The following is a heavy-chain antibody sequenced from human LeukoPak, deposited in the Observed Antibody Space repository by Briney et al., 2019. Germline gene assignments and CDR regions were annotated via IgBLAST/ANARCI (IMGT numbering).Heavy chain of an antibody. Sequence: SETLSLTCTVSGGSISSSSYYWGWIRQPPGKGLEWIGSIYYSGSTYYNPSLKGRVTISVDTSKNQFSLKLSSVTAADTAVYYCARVGIAVAVWGQGTLVTVSS. CDR1: GGSISSSSYY. CDR3: ARVGIAVAV. J-gene: IGHJ4*02. V-gene: IGHV4-39*07. D-gene: IGHD6-13*01. CDR2: IYYSGST.